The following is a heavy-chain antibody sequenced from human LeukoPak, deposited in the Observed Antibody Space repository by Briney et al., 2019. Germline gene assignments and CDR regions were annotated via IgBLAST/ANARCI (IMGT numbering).Heavy chain of an antibody. CDR2: INHSGST. V-gene: IGHV4-34*01. J-gene: IGHJ4*02. Sequence: SETLSLTCAVYGGSFSGYYWGWIRQPPGKGLEWIGEINHSGSTNYNPSLKSRVTISVDTSKNQFSLKLSSVTAADTAVYYCARGGYCSGGSCYGGAFDYWGQGTLVTVSS. CDR1: GGSFSGYY. D-gene: IGHD2-15*01. CDR3: ARGGYCSGGSCYGGAFDY.